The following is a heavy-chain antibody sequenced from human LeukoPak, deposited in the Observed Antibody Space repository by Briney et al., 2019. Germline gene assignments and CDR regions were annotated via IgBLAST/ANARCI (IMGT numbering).Heavy chain of an antibody. Sequence: GGSLRLSCAASGFSFSRYAFHWVRQAPGKGLEWVSAISGSDGSTYYADSVKGRFTISTDNSKNTLDLQMNSLRAEDTAVYYCAKGSEWELLPFDYWGQGTLVTVSS. D-gene: IGHD1-26*01. CDR3: AKGSEWELLPFDY. CDR1: GFSFSRYA. J-gene: IGHJ4*02. CDR2: ISGSDGST. V-gene: IGHV3-23*01.